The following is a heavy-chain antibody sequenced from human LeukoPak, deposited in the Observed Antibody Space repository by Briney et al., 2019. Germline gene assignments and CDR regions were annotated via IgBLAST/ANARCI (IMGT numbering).Heavy chain of an antibody. D-gene: IGHD2-21*02. CDR1: GGSISSGGYY. V-gene: IGHV4-30-4*08. J-gene: IGHJ4*02. CDR2: IYYSGST. CDR3: ARDIGGGDPGLDY. Sequence: PSETLSLTCTVSGGSISSGGYYWSWIRQHPGKGLEWIGYIYYSGSTYYNPSLKSRVTISVDTSKNQFSLKLSSVTAADTAVYYCARDIGGGDPGLDYWGQGTLVTVSS.